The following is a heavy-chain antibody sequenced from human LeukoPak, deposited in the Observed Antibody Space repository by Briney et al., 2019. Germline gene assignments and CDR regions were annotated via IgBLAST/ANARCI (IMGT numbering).Heavy chain of an antibody. D-gene: IGHD3-16*01. CDR2: TYYRSKWYN. CDR1: GDSVSSNSAA. CDR3: ARDLHNYDYVWGSMDV. Sequence: SQTLSLNCAISGDSVSSNSAAWNWIRQSPSRGLEWLGRTYYRSKWYNDYAVSVKSRITINPDTSKNQFSLQLNSVTPEDTAVYYCARDLHNYDYVWGSMDVWGQGTTVTVSS. J-gene: IGHJ6*02. V-gene: IGHV6-1*01.